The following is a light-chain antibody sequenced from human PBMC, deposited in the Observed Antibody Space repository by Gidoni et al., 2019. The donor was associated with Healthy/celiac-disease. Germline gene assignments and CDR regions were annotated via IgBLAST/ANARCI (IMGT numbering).Light chain of an antibody. CDR3: QQYDNLPWT. V-gene: IGKV1-33*01. Sequence: DTQMTQSPSSLSASVGDRVTITCKASQDISNYLNWYQQKPGKAPKLLIYDASNLETGVPSRFSGSGSGTDFTFTIISLQPEAIAAYYCQQYDNLPWTFGQGTKVEIK. CDR1: QDISNY. J-gene: IGKJ1*01. CDR2: DAS.